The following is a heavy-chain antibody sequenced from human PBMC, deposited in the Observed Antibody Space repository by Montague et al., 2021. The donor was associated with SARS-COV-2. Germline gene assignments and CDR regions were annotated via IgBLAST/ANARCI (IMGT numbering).Heavy chain of an antibody. CDR3: ARVHYYTGYVDS. CDR1: GASMRDYY. CDR2: IYYSGST. V-gene: IGHV4-59*01. D-gene: IGHD3-22*01. Sequence: SETLSLTSTVSGASMRDYYWSRIRQPPGEGLEWIGYIYYSGSTDYNPSLNSRVTLSLDTSKNQFSLNLRSVTAADTAFYYCARVHYYTGYVDSWGQGTLVSVSS. J-gene: IGHJ4*02.